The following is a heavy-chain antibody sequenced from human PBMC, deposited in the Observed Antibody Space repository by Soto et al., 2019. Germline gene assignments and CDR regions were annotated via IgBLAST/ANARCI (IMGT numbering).Heavy chain of an antibody. CDR2: IIPIFGTA. CDR1: GGTFSSYA. V-gene: IGHV1-69*13. J-gene: IGHJ5*02. CDR3: ARGTAAGTGWFDP. D-gene: IGHD6-13*01. Sequence: SVKVSCKASGGTFSSYAISWVRQAPGQGLEWMGGIIPIFGTANYAQKFQGRVTITADESTSTAYMELSSLRSEDTAVYYCARGTAAGTGWFDPWGQGTLVTVSS.